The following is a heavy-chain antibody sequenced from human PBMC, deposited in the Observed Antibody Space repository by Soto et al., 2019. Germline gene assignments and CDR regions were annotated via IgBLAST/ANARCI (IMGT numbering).Heavy chain of an antibody. D-gene: IGHD3-10*01. V-gene: IGHV3-23*01. CDR1: GFTFSSYA. J-gene: IGHJ2*01. CDR3: VKRGDYDYGSGSYPDWYFDL. CDR2: ISGSGGST. Sequence: EVQLLESGGGLVQPGGSLRLSCAASGFTFSSYAMSWVRQAPGKGLEWVSAISGSGGSTYYADSVKGRFTISRDNSKNTLYLQMNSLRAEDTAVYYCVKRGDYDYGSGSYPDWYFDLWGRGTLFTVSS.